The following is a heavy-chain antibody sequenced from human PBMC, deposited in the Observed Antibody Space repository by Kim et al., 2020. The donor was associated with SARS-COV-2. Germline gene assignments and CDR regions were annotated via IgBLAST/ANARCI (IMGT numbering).Heavy chain of an antibody. CDR3: AREQVTIFGVVGHRAYGMEV. Sequence: GGSLRLSCAASGFTVSSNYMSWVRQPPGKGLEWVSVIYSGGSTYYADSVKGRITISRDNSKNTLYLQMNSLRAEDTAVYYCAREQVTIFGVVGHRAYGMEVWGQVSTVTVSS. J-gene: IGHJ6*02. CDR2: IYSGGST. D-gene: IGHD3-3*01. V-gene: IGHV3-66*01. CDR1: GFTVSSNY.